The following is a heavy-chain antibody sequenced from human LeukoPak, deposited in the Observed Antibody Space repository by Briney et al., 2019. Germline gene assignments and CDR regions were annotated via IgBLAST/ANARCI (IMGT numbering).Heavy chain of an antibody. CDR2: ISAYNGNT. CDR3: ARAYSSGLVYYYMDV. J-gene: IGHJ6*03. V-gene: IGHV1-18*01. CDR1: GYTFTSYG. D-gene: IGHD6-19*01. Sequence: GASVKVSCKASGYTFTSYGISWVRQAPGQGLEWMGWISAYNGNTNYAQKLQGRVTMTTDTSTSTAYMELSSLRSEDTAVYYCARAYSSGLVYYYMDVWGKGTTVTVSS.